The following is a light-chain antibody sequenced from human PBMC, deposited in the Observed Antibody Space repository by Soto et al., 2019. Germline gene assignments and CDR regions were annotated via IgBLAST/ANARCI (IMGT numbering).Light chain of an antibody. CDR2: DAS. CDR3: QHRSNWPRT. Sequence: EIVLTQSPATLSLSPGERATLSCRASQSVSSYLAWYQQKPGQAPRLLIYDASNRATGIPARFSGSGSGTDFTLTISSLEPEDFALYYCQHRSNWPRTFGQGTKVEI. CDR1: QSVSSY. V-gene: IGKV3-11*01. J-gene: IGKJ1*01.